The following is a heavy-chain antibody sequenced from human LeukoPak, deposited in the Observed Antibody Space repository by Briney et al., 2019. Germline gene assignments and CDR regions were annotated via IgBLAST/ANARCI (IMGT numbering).Heavy chain of an antibody. J-gene: IGHJ6*03. V-gene: IGHV1-18*01. D-gene: IGHD6-6*01. CDR3: ARDTSIAAPGYYYYYMDV. CDR2: ISAYNGNT. Sequence: GASVNASCKASGYTFTRYGISWVRQAPGQGLEWMGWISAYNGNTNYAQKLQGRVTMTTDTSTSTAYMELRSLRSDDTAVYYCARDTSIAAPGYYYYYMDVWGKGTTVTVSS. CDR1: GYTFTRYG.